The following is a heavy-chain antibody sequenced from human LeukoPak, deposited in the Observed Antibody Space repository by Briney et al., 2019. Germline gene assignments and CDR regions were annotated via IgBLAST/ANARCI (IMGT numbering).Heavy chain of an antibody. CDR1: GFTFTSAW. CDR3: TTDFSHFDFSSGYYSY. D-gene: IGHD3-3*01. Sequence: GGSLRLSCAASGFTFTSAWMVWVRPAPGKGLEWVGRIKSNLDGGTTDFAAPVKGRFSISRDDLARTLYLQMNNLKADDTGVYYCTTDFSHFDFSSGYYSYWGQGSLVTVSS. J-gene: IGHJ4*02. V-gene: IGHV3-15*05. CDR2: IKSNLDGGTT.